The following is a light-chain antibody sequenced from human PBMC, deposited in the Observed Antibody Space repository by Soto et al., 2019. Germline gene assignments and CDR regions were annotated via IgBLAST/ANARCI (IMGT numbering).Light chain of an antibody. J-gene: IGLJ2*01. CDR3: GTWDSSLSRV. CDR2: DNN. CDR1: SSNIGNNY. V-gene: IGLV1-51*01. Sequence: QSVLTQPPSVSAAPGQKVTISCSGSSSNIGNNYVSWYQQLPGTAPKLLIYDNNKRPSGIPDRFSGSKSGTSATLGITGLKTGDEADYYCGTWDSSLSRVFGGGTKLTVL.